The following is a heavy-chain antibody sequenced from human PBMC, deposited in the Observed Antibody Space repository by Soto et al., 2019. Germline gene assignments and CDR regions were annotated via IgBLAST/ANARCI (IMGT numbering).Heavy chain of an antibody. D-gene: IGHD6-6*01. Sequence: EVQLVESGGGLVQPGGSLRLSCAASGFTFSDHYMDWVRQAPGKGLEWVGRTRNKANSYTTEYAASVKGRFTISRDESKNSLYLQMNSLKTDDPALYYCARVYSSASGIDHWGQGTLVTVSS. CDR1: GFTFSDHY. J-gene: IGHJ4*02. V-gene: IGHV3-72*01. CDR2: TRNKANSYTT. CDR3: ARVYSSASGIDH.